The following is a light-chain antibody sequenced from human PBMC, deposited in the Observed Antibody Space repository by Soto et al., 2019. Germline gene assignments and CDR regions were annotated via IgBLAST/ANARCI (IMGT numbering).Light chain of an antibody. CDR1: QNIDTY. J-gene: IGKJ2*01. CDR2: AAS. CDR3: QQSHTTPYT. V-gene: IGKV1-39*01. Sequence: DIQMTQSPPSLSASFGDRVTLTCRASQNIDTYLNWYQQKPGTAPKLLMYAASSLHSGVPSRFSGSGSGTDFTLTISSLQPEDFATYYCQQSHTTPYTFGQGTKLEI.